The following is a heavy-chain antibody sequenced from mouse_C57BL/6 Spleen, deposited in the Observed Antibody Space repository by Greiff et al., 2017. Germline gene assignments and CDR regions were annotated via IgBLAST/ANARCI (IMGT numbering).Heavy chain of an antibody. J-gene: IGHJ1*03. CDR1: GFTFSDYY. Sequence: DVQLVESGGGLVQPGGSLKLSCAASGFTFSDYYMYWVRQTPEKRLEWVAYISNGGGSTYYPDTVKGRFTISRDNAKNTLYLQMSRLKSEDTAMYYCARRYYSLYWYFDVWGTGTTVTVSS. V-gene: IGHV5-12*01. CDR2: ISNGGGST. CDR3: ARRYYSLYWYFDV. D-gene: IGHD2-12*01.